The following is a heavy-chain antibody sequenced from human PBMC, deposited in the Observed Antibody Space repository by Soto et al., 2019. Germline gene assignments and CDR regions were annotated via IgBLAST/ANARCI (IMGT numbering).Heavy chain of an antibody. V-gene: IGHV4-34*01. J-gene: IGHJ4*02. CDR2: INHSGST. CDR3: ARGLPPEDIVVVVAATPQVLFDY. CDR1: GGSFSGYY. D-gene: IGHD2-15*01. Sequence: SETLSLTCAVYGGSFSGYYWSWIRQPPGKGLEWIGEINHSGSTNYNPSLKSRVTISVDTSKNQFSLKLSSVTAADTAVYYCARGLPPEDIVVVVAATPQVLFDYWGQGTLVTVSS.